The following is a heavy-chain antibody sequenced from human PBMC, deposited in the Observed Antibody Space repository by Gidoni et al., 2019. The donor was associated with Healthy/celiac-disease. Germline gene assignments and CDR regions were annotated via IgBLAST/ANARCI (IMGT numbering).Heavy chain of an antibody. V-gene: IGHV3-30-3*01. J-gene: IGHJ4*02. Sequence: QVQLVESGGGVVQPGRSLRLSCAASGFTFSSYAMHWVRQAPGKGLEWVAVISYDGSNKYYADSVKGRFTISRDNSKNTLYLQMNSLRAEDTAVYYCARESSDSSGWYRVVDYWGQGTLVTVSS. D-gene: IGHD6-19*01. CDR1: GFTFSSYA. CDR2: ISYDGSNK. CDR3: ARESSDSSGWYRVVDY.